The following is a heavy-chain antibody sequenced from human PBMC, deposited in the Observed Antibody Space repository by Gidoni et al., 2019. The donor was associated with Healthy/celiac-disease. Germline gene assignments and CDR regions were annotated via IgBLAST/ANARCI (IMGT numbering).Heavy chain of an antibody. V-gene: IGHV4-34*01. CDR2: INHSGST. CDR3: ASQARVRRIQLWSYY. Sequence: QVQLQQWGAGLLNPSETLSLTCAVYGGSFSGYYWSWIRQPPGKGLEWIGEINHSGSTNYNPSLKSRVTISVDTSKNQFSLKLSSVTAADTAVYYCASQARVRRIQLWSYYWGQGTLVTVSS. J-gene: IGHJ4*02. D-gene: IGHD5-18*01. CDR1: GGSFSGYY.